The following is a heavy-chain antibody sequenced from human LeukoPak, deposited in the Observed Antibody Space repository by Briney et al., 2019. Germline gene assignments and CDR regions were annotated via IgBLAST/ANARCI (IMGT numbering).Heavy chain of an antibody. D-gene: IGHD4-11*01. CDR2: IYPGDSDT. CDR1: GYSFTSYW. J-gene: IGHJ4*02. CDR3: ARQRCDYSNGYFDY. Sequence: GEXXKISCKGSGYSFTSYWIGWVRQMPGKGLEWMGIIYPGDSDTRYSPSFQGQVTISADKSISTAYLQWSSLKASDTAMYYCARQRCDYSNGYFDYWGQGTLVTISS. V-gene: IGHV5-51*01.